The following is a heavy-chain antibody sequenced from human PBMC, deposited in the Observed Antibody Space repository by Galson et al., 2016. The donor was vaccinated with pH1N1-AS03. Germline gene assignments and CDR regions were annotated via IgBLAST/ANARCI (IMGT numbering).Heavy chain of an antibody. CDR1: GYSISSGYY. CDR2: IFHSGTT. J-gene: IGHJ4*02. CDR3: AREGAIAQYTWYNYGTDYFDY. V-gene: IGHV4-38-2*02. Sequence: SETLSLTCVVSGYSISSGYYWGWIRQPPGKGLEWIGNIFHSGTTYSSPSLKRRVTISVDTSKTEFSLKLNSVTAADTAVYYCAREGAIAQYTWYNYGTDYFDYWGQGTLVTVSS. D-gene: IGHD1-1*01.